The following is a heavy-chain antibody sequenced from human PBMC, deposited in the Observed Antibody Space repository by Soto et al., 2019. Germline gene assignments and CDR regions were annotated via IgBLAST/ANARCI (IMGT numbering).Heavy chain of an antibody. CDR2: IYWYDDK. V-gene: IGHV2-5*01. CDR3: AHRRGGYNWDDAHFDY. Sequence: QITLKESGPTLVKPTQALALTCTFSGFSLSTSGVGVGWICQPPGKALEWLAVIYWYDDKRYRPSLKSRLTITKDTSRNQVVLTMTNMDPVDTATYYCAHRRGGYNWDDAHFDYWGQGTLVTVSS. J-gene: IGHJ4*02. CDR1: GFSLSTSGVG. D-gene: IGHD1-20*01.